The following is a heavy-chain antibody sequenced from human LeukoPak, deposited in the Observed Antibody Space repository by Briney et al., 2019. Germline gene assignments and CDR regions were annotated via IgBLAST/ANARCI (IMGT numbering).Heavy chain of an antibody. J-gene: IGHJ4*02. CDR2: IIPILGIA. Sequence: ASVKVSCKASGGTFRSYTISWVRQAPGQGLEWMGRIIPILGIANYAQKFQGRVTITADKSTSTAYMELSSLRSEVTAVYYCAALRYFDCNLDYWGQGTLVTVSS. D-gene: IGHD3-9*01. V-gene: IGHV1-69*02. CDR3: AALRYFDCNLDY. CDR1: GGTFRSYT.